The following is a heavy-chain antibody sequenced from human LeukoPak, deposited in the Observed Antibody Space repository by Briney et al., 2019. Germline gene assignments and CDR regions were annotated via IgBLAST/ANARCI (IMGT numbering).Heavy chain of an antibody. D-gene: IGHD4-17*01. CDR3: ARDLPLTATVTTPSPFDH. V-gene: IGHV1-69*04. CDR2: IIPILGIA. CDR1: GGTFSSYA. Sequence: GSSVKVSCKASGGTFSSYAISWVRQAPGQGLEWMGRIIPILGIANYAQKFQGRVTITADKSTSTAYMELSSLRSEDTAVYYCARDLPLTATVTTPSPFDHWGQGTLVTVSS. J-gene: IGHJ4*02.